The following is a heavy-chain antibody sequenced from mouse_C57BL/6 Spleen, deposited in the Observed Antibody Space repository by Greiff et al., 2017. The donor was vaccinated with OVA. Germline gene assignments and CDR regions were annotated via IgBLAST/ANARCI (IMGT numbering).Heavy chain of an antibody. Sequence: QVQLQQSGTELVKPGASVKLSCKASGYTFTSYWMHWVKQRPGQGLEWSGNINPSNGGTNYNAKFKSKATLTVDKSSSTAYMQLSILTSEAAAVDYCAVTYYSNAVYFDYWGQGTTLTVSS. CDR3: AVTYYSNAVYFDY. J-gene: IGHJ2*01. V-gene: IGHV1-53*01. CDR2: INPSNGGT. D-gene: IGHD2-5*01. CDR1: GYTFTSYW.